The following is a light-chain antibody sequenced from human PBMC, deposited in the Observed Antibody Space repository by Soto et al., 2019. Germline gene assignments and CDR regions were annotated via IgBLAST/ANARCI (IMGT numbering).Light chain of an antibody. CDR1: QSIGTY. CDR3: QHRSNSPPTWT. V-gene: IGKV3-11*01. J-gene: IGKJ1*01. CDR2: DAS. Sequence: EIVLTQSPATLSLSPGDRATLSCRASQSIGTYLAWYQQKPGRAPSLLIYDASNRATGIPARFSGSGSGTDSPLTISSLEPEEFAVYFCQHRSNSPPTWTFGQGTKVEIK.